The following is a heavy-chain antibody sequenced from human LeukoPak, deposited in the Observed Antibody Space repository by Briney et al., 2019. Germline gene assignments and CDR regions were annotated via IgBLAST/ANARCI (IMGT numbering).Heavy chain of an antibody. V-gene: IGHV4-61*05. Sequence: SETLSLTCTVSGGSISSSSYYWGWIRQPPGKGLEWIGYIYYSGSTNYNPSLKSRVTISVDTSKNQFSLKLSSVTAADTAVYYCARRSGTAMPYYFDYWGQGTLVTVSS. J-gene: IGHJ4*02. D-gene: IGHD5-18*01. CDR3: ARRSGTAMPYYFDY. CDR2: IYYSGST. CDR1: GGSISSSSYY.